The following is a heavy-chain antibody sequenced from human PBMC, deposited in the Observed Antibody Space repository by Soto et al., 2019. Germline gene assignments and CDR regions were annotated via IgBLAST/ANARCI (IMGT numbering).Heavy chain of an antibody. CDR3: ANPPDYGDYRVWYYGMDV. J-gene: IGHJ6*02. V-gene: IGHV3-30*18. CDR2: ISYDGSNK. CDR1: GFTFSSYG. Sequence: QVQLVESGGGVVQPGRSLRLSCAASGFTFSSYGMHWVRQAPGKGLEWVAVISYDGSNKYYADSVKGRFTISRDNSKNTLYLQMNSLRAEDTAVYYCANPPDYGDYRVWYYGMDVWGQGTTVTVSS. D-gene: IGHD4-17*01.